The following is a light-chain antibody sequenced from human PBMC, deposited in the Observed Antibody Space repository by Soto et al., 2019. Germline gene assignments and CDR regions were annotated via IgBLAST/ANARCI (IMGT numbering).Light chain of an antibody. Sequence: QSVLTQPPSASGTPGQRVTISCSGSSSNIGSNAVSWYQQLPGTAPKVLIYSNNQRPSGVPDRFSGSKSGTSASLAISGLQYEDDDDYYCATWDARLNGWVFGGGTKLTVL. CDR3: ATWDARLNGWV. CDR1: SSNIGSNA. J-gene: IGLJ3*02. V-gene: IGLV1-44*01. CDR2: SNN.